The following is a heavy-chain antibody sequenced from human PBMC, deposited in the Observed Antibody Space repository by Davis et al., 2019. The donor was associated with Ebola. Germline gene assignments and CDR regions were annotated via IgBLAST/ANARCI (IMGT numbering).Heavy chain of an antibody. CDR2: INHSGST. V-gene: IGHV4-34*01. D-gene: IGHD3-3*01. CDR3: ARDHPEYYDFWSGYYRY. CDR1: GGSFSGYY. J-gene: IGHJ4*02. Sequence: SETLSLTCAVYGGSFSGYYWSWIRQPPGKGLEWIGEINHSGSTNYNPSLKSRVTISVDTSKNQFSLKLSSVTAADTAVYYCARDHPEYYDFWSGYYRYWGQGTLVTVSS.